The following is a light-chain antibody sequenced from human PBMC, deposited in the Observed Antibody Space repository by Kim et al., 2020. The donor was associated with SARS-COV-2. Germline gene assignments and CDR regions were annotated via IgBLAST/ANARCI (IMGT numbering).Light chain of an antibody. Sequence: QSALTQPASVSGSPGQSITISCTGTSSDVGGYNYVSWYQQQPGKAPKLMIYDVSKRPSGVSNRFSGSKSGNTASLTISGLQAEDEADYYCSSYTSSSTSLYVFGTGTKVTVL. CDR3: SSYTSSSTSLYV. CDR1: SSDVGGYNY. J-gene: IGLJ1*01. V-gene: IGLV2-14*01. CDR2: DVS.